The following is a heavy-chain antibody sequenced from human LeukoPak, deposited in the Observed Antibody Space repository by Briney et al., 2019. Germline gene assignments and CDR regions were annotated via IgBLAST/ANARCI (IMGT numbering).Heavy chain of an antibody. Sequence: GGSLRLSCAASGFTFSTYAMSWVRQTPGKGLECVSAISASGGTTYYVDFVKGRFTISRDNSKNTLYLQMSSLRVEDTAVYYCAKEPREYCSSTSCPNWIDPWGQGTLVTVSS. J-gene: IGHJ5*02. CDR2: ISASGGTT. CDR3: AKEPREYCSSTSCPNWIDP. V-gene: IGHV3-23*01. D-gene: IGHD2-2*01. CDR1: GFTFSTYA.